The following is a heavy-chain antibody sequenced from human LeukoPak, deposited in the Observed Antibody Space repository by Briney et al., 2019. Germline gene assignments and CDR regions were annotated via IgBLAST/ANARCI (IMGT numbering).Heavy chain of an antibody. CDR3: AKRVTMVRGVLGGGMDV. CDR2: ISCSGDHT. CDR1: GFTFSSYA. Sequence: GGSLRLSCAAPGFTFSSYAMTWVRQAPGRGLEWVSAISCSGDHTFYADSVQGRFTISRDNSRNTLYLQMNSLRVDDTAVYYCAKRVTMVRGVLGGGMDVWGQGTTVTVSS. D-gene: IGHD3-10*01. J-gene: IGHJ6*02. V-gene: IGHV3-23*01.